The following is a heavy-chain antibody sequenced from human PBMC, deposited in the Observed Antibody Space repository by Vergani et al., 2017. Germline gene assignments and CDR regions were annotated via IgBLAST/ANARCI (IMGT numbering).Heavy chain of an antibody. CDR2: IDPSDSYT. V-gene: IGHV5-10-1*03. CDR1: GYSFTSYW. D-gene: IGHD5-12*01. J-gene: IGHJ4*02. Sequence: EVQLVQSGAEVKKPGESLRISCKGSGYSFTSYWISWVRQMPGKGLEWMGRIDPSDSYTNYSPSFQGHVTISADKSISTAYLQWSSLKASDTAMYYCARGRRGYSGYDPKYYFDYWGQGTLVTVSS. CDR3: ARGRRGYSGYDPKYYFDY.